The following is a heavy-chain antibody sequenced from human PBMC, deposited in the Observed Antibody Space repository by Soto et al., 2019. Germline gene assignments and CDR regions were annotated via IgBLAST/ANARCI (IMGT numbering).Heavy chain of an antibody. J-gene: IGHJ4*02. CDR1: GYTFTSFG. CDR2: ISAYNGNT. V-gene: IGHV1-18*04. CDR3: ARGTRYCSSTSCYIGPLDY. D-gene: IGHD2-2*02. Sequence: ASVKVSCKASGYTFTSFGISWVRQAPGQGLEWMGWISAYNGNTNYAQKLQGRVTMTTDTSTSTAYMELRSLRSDDTAVYYCARGTRYCSSTSCYIGPLDYWGQGTLVTVSS.